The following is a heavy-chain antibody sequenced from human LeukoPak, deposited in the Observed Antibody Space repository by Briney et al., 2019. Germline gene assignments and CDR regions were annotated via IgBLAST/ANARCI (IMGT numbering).Heavy chain of an antibody. CDR2: IYSSGGT. CDR1: GGSISAYY. V-gene: IGHV4-4*07. D-gene: IGHD5-12*01. J-gene: IGHJ3*02. Sequence: PSETLSLTCTVSGGSISAYYWSWLRQPAGKGLEWIGRIYSSGGTYHNPSLKSRVTISVDQSKNQLSLKLTSVTAADTAVYYCARGRGGSLDAFDIWGQGTIVTVSS. CDR3: ARGRGGSLDAFDI.